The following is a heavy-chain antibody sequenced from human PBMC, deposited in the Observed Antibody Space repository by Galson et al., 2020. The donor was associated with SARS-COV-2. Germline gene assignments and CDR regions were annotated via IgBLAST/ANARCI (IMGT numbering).Heavy chain of an antibody. CDR2: ISSSGSTI. D-gene: IGHD5-12*01. J-gene: IGHJ3*02. V-gene: IGHV3-11*01. CDR3: ARESKSGYSGYGPRDDAFDI. CDR1: GFTFSDYY. Sequence: GGSLRLSCAASGFTFSDYYMSWIRQAPGKGLEWVSYISSSGSTIYYADSVKGRFTISRDNAKNSLYLQMNSLRAEDTAVYYCARESKSGYSGYGPRDDAFDIWGQGTMVTVSS.